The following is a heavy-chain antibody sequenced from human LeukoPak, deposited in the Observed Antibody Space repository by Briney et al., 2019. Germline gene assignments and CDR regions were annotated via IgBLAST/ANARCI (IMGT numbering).Heavy chain of an antibody. D-gene: IGHD3-3*01. Sequence: GTSVKFSCKASGFTFTNSAMQWVRQARGQRLEWIGWIVVGSGNTNYAEKFQERVTITRDMSTSTAYMELSSLRSEDTAVYYCAATSVYYDFWSGYSGHYYYMDVWGKGTPVTVSS. V-gene: IGHV1-58*02. CDR2: IVVGSGNT. CDR3: AATSVYYDFWSGYSGHYYYMDV. J-gene: IGHJ6*03. CDR1: GFTFTNSA.